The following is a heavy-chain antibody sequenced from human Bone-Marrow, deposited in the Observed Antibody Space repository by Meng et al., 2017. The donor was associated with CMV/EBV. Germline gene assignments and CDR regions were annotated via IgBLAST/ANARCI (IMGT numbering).Heavy chain of an antibody. Sequence: FTFRYYAMIWVLQAPGKGLEWVSTVSGSGDSAWYADSVKGRFTISRDNSKNTLYLQINSLRAEDTAVYYCAKGGYCGSTTCNKLFDYWGQGTLVTVSS. J-gene: IGHJ4*02. D-gene: IGHD2-2*02. V-gene: IGHV3-23*01. CDR3: AKGGYCGSTTCNKLFDY. CDR1: FTFRYYA. CDR2: VSGSGDSA.